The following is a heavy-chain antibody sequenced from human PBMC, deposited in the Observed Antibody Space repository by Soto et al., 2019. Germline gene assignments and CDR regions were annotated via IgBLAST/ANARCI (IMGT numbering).Heavy chain of an antibody. CDR3: AKKWELRDFDY. CDR2: ISYDGSNK. Sequence: QVQLVESGGGVVQPGRSLRLCCAASGFTFSSYGMHWVRQAPGKGLEWVAVISYDGSNKYYADSVKGRFTISRDNSKNTLYLQMNRLRAEDTAVYYCAKKWELRDFDYWGQGTLVTVSS. CDR1: GFTFSSYG. J-gene: IGHJ4*02. V-gene: IGHV3-30*18. D-gene: IGHD1-26*01.